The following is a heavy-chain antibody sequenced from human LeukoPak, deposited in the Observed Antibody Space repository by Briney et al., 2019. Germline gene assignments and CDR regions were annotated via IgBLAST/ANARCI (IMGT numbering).Heavy chain of an antibody. V-gene: IGHV1-46*01. J-gene: IGHJ4*02. D-gene: IGHD1-26*01. CDR2: INPSGGST. CDR3: ARDGVPSEGGSLPDY. Sequence: GASVKVSCTASGYTFTSYYMHWVRQAPGQGLEWMGIINPSGGSTSYAQKFQGRVTMTRDTSTSTVYMELSSLRSEDTAVYYCARDGVPSEGGSLPDYWGQGTLVTVSS. CDR1: GYTFTSYY.